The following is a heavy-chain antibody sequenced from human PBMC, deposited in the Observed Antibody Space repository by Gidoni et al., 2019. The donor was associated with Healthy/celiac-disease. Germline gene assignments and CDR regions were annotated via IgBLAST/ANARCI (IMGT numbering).Heavy chain of an antibody. CDR1: GFTFSSYA. V-gene: IGHV3-23*01. D-gene: IGHD3-16*02. Sequence: EVQLLESGGGLVQPGGSLRLSCAASGFTFSSYAMSWVRQAPGKGLEWVSAISGSGGSTYYADSVKGRFTISRDNSNNTLYLQMNSLRAEDTAVYSCAKDTALDYDYIWGSYHYWGQGTLVTVSS. J-gene: IGHJ4*02. CDR2: ISGSGGST. CDR3: AKDTALDYDYIWGSYHY.